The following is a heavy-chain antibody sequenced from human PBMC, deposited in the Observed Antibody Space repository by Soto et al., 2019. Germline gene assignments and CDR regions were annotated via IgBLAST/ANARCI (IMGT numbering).Heavy chain of an antibody. Sequence: QVQLVQSGAEVKKPGASVKVSCKASGYTFTGYYMHWGRQAPGQGLEWMGWINPNSGGTNYAQKFQGWVTMTRDTSISTAYMELSRLRSDDTAVYYCARERGYGGSKGYWFDPWGQGTLVTVSS. V-gene: IGHV1-2*04. CDR2: INPNSGGT. D-gene: IGHD4-17*01. J-gene: IGHJ5*02. CDR1: GYTFTGYY. CDR3: ARERGYGGSKGYWFDP.